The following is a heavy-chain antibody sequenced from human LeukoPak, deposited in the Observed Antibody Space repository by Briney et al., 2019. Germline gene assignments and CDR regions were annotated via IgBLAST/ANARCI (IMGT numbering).Heavy chain of an antibody. J-gene: IGHJ4*02. CDR3: ARDIGSSGYSFGY. CDR1: GFTFSTSG. Sequence: GGSLRLSCVASGFTFSTSGMHWVRQSPGKGLDWVAFIRNDGNKKNYAESVKGRFTISRDNSKNTLYLQMNSLRVEDTAVYYCARDIGSSGYSFGYWGQGTLVTVSS. D-gene: IGHD3-22*01. V-gene: IGHV3-30*02. CDR2: IRNDGNKK.